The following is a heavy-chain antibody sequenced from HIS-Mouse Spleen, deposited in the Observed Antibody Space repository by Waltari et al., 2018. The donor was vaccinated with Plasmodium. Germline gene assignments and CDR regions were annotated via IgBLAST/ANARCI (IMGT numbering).Heavy chain of an antibody. V-gene: IGHV4-34*01. Sequence: QVQLQQWGAGLLKPSETLSLTCAVYGGSFSGYYWGWIRQPPGKGLEWIGEINHSGSTNYNPSLKGRVTISVDTSKNQCSLKLSSVTAADTAVYYCARGPGYSSGWYYFDYWGQGTLVTVSS. J-gene: IGHJ4*02. CDR3: ARGPGYSSGWYYFDY. D-gene: IGHD6-19*01. CDR1: GGSFSGYY. CDR2: INHSGST.